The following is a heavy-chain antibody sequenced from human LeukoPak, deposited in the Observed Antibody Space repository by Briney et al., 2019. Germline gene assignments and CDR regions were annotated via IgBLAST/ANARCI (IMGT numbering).Heavy chain of an antibody. CDR2: TNQDGNEI. V-gene: IGHV3-7*01. D-gene: IGHD6-19*01. J-gene: IGHJ4*02. Sequence: GGSLRLSCAASGFTFSSHSMSWVRQAPGKGLEWVANTNQDGNEIHYVDSVEGRITISRDNAKNALSLQLNSLRAEDTAVYYCVRGSGWFYYWGQGTLVTVSS. CDR3: VRGSGWFYY. CDR1: GFTFSSHS.